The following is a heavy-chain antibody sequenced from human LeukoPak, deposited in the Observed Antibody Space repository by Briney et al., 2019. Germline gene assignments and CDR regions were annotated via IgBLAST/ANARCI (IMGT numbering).Heavy chain of an antibody. D-gene: IGHD2-2*02. J-gene: IGHJ6*02. Sequence: GGSLRLSCAASGFTFSSYAMSWVRQAPGKGLEWVSAISGSGGSTYYADSVKGRFTISRDNSKNTLYLQMNNLRAEDTAVYYCAITPLGYCSSTSCYRARPYYGMDDWGQATTVTVSS. V-gene: IGHV3-23*01. CDR2: ISGSGGST. CDR3: AITPLGYCSSTSCYRARPYYGMDD. CDR1: GFTFSSYA.